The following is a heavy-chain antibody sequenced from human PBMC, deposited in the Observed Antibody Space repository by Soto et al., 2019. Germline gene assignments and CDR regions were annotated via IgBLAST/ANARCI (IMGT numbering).Heavy chain of an antibody. D-gene: IGHD2-8*01. CDR2: IYYSGST. Sequence: SETLSLTCTVSGGSISSGDYYWSWIRQPPGKGLEWIGYIYYSGSTYYNPSLKSRVTISVDTSKNQFSLKLSSVTAADTAVYYCASRTPNSPYYYYGMDFRGQGTTVTVSS. CDR1: GGSISSGDYY. V-gene: IGHV4-30-4*01. CDR3: ASRTPNSPYYYYGMDF. J-gene: IGHJ6*02.